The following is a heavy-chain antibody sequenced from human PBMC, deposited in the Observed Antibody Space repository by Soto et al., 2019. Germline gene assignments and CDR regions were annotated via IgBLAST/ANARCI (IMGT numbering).Heavy chain of an antibody. CDR3: ARGSSYGTGFDY. Sequence: ASVKVSCKASGGTFSSYAISWVRQAPGQGLEWMGGIIPIFGTANYAQKFQGRVTITADESTSTAYMELSSLRSEDTAVYYCARGSSYGTGFDYWGQGTLVTVSS. J-gene: IGHJ4*02. CDR2: IIPIFGTA. D-gene: IGHD5-18*01. CDR1: GGTFSSYA. V-gene: IGHV1-69*13.